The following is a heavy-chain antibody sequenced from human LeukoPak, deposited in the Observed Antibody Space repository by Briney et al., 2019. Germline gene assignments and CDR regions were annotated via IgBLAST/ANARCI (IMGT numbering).Heavy chain of an antibody. Sequence: GASVKVSCKASGGTFSSYAISWVRQAPGQGLEWMGGIIPIFGTANYAQKFQGRVTITADESTSTAYMELSSLRSVDTAVYYCARLGYGDSADYWGQGTLVTVSS. CDR2: IIPIFGTA. CDR3: ARLGYGDSADY. J-gene: IGHJ4*02. D-gene: IGHD4-17*01. CDR1: GGTFSSYA. V-gene: IGHV1-69*01.